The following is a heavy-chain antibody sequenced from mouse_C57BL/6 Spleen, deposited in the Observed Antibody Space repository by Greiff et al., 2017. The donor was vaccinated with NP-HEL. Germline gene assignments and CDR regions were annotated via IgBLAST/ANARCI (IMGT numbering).Heavy chain of an antibody. CDR3: ARITTVVATDFDV. Sequence: QVQLQQPGAELVKPGASVKLSCKASGYTFTSYWMPWVTQRPGRGLEWIGRIDPTSGGTTYNEKFQSKATLTVDKPSSTAYMQLSSLTSEDSAVYYCARITTVVATDFDVWGTGTTVTVSS. CDR2: IDPTSGGT. D-gene: IGHD1-1*01. V-gene: IGHV1-72*01. J-gene: IGHJ1*03. CDR1: GYTFTSYW.